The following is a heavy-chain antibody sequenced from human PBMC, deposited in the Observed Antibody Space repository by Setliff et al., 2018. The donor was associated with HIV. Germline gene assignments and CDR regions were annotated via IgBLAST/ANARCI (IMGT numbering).Heavy chain of an antibody. CDR3: ARAGRSGSYNHYYYYYMDV. Sequence: SVKVSCKASGGTFRTYAITWVRQAPGQGLEWMGGIIPMIGTPNYAQSFQGRVTFTADESTRTLYMELRSLRSEDTAVYYCARAGRSGSYNHYYYYYMDVWGKGTTVTVSS. D-gene: IGHD1-26*01. J-gene: IGHJ6*03. V-gene: IGHV1-69*13. CDR1: GGTFRTYA. CDR2: IIPMIGTP.